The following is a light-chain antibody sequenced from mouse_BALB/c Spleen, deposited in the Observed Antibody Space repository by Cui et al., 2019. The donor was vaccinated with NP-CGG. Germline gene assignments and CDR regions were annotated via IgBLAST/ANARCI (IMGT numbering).Light chain of an antibody. Sequence: AVVTHEPALTTPPGEPVTLTCLSSTGAVTTSNYANWVQEKPDHLFTGLIGGTNNRAPGVPARFSGSLIGDKAALTITGAQTEDEAIYFCALLYSNHWVFGGGSKLTVL. J-gene: IGLJ1*01. CDR2: GTN. CDR3: ALLYSNHWV. V-gene: IGLV1*01. CDR1: TGAVTTSNY.